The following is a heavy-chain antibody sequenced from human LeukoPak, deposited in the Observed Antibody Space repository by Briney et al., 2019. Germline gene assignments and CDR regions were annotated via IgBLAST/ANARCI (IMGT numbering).Heavy chain of an antibody. D-gene: IGHD2-2*01. CDR2: VYYSGST. J-gene: IGHJ4*02. CDR1: GGSISSSSYY. V-gene: IGHV4-39*01. CDR3: ARRQLRPGYYFDY. Sequence: SETLSLTCSVSGGSISSSSYYWGWIRQPPGKGLEWIGSVYYSGSTYYNPSLKSRVTISVDTSRNQLSLRLSSVTAADTAVYYCARRQLRPGYYFDYWGQGTLVTVSS.